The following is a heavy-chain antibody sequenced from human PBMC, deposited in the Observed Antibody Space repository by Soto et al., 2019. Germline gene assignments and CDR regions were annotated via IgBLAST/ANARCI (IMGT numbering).Heavy chain of an antibody. V-gene: IGHV3-53*01. CDR3: AREDHSSGYYFDY. CDR2: IYSGGST. J-gene: IGHJ4*02. Sequence: EVQLVESGGGLIQPGRSLRLSCAASGFTVSSNYMSWVRQAPGKGLERVAVIYSGGSTYYADSVKGRFTISRDNSKNTLYLQMNSLRAEDTAVYYCAREDHSSGYYFDYWGQGTLVTVSS. CDR1: GFTVSSNY. D-gene: IGHD3-22*01.